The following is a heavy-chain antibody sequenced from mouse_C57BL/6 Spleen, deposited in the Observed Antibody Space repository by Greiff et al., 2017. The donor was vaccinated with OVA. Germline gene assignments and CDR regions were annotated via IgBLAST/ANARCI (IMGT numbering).Heavy chain of an antibody. CDR3: VRDGYYGFDY. V-gene: IGHV10-1*01. CDR2: IRSKSNNYAT. CDR1: GFSFNTYA. Sequence: EVQGVESGGGLVQPKGSLKLSCAASGFSFNTYAMNWVRQAPGKGLEWVARIRSKSNNYATYYADSVKDRFTISRDDSESMLYLQMNNLKTEDTAMYYCVRDGYYGFDYWGQGTTLTVSS. J-gene: IGHJ2*01. D-gene: IGHD2-3*01.